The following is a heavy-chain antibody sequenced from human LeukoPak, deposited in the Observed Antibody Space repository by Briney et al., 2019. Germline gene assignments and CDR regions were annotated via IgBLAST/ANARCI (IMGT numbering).Heavy chain of an antibody. V-gene: IGHV3-21*04. CDR2: INSSSSYI. CDR3: AKRGAFGDDSSGGETLGAFDI. J-gene: IGHJ3*02. Sequence: GGSLRLSCAASGFTFSSYSMNWVRQAPGKGLEWVSSINSSSSYIYYADSVKGRFTISRDNAKNSLYLQMNSLRAEDTAVYYCAKRGAFGDDSSGGETLGAFDIWGQGTMVTVSS. CDR1: GFTFSSYS. D-gene: IGHD3-22*01.